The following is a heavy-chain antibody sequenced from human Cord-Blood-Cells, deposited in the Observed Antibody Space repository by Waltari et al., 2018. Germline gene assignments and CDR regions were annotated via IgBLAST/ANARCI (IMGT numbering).Heavy chain of an antibody. CDR1: GYTFTGYY. V-gene: IGHV1-2*02. Sequence: QVQLVQSGAEVKKPGASVKVSCKASGYTFTGYYMHWVRQAPGQGLEWMGWINPNSGDTNNAQRLQGRVTMTSDTSISTAYMELSRLRSAVTAGYYCAILTGDRPPDYWGQGTLVTVSS. D-gene: IGHD7-27*01. J-gene: IGHJ4*02. CDR3: AILTGDRPPDY. CDR2: INPNSGDT.